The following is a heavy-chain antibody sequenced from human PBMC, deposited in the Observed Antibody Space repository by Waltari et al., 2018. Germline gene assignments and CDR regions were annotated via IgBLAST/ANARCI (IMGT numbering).Heavy chain of an antibody. CDR1: GFTFSYAW. Sequence: EVQLVESGGGLVKPGESLRLSCAASGFTFSYAWMNWVRQAPGKGLEWVVVIKSKTDGGTADYSAPVKGRFTISRDVSKNTLYLQMNSLETEDTAVYYCTTWGSLMSDWGQGTLVTVSS. J-gene: IGHJ4*02. CDR2: IKSKTDGGTA. CDR3: TTWGSLMSD. D-gene: IGHD3-16*01. V-gene: IGHV3-15*01.